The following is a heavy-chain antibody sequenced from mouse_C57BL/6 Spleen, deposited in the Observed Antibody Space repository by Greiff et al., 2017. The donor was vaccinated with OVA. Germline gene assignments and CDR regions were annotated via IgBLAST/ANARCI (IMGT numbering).Heavy chain of an antibody. V-gene: IGHV1-47*01. D-gene: IGHD2-2*01. CDR1: GYTFTTYP. Sequence: VQLQESGAELVKPGASVKMSCKASGYTFTTYPIEWMKQNHGKSLEWIGNFHPYNDDTKYNEKFKGKATLTVEKSSSTVYLELSRLTSDDSAVYYCARRGYDEAPWFAYWGQGTLVTVSA. J-gene: IGHJ3*01. CDR2: FHPYNDDT. CDR3: ARRGYDEAPWFAY.